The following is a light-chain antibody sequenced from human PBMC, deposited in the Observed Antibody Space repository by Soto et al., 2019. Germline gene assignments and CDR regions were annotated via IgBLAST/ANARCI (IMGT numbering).Light chain of an antibody. Sequence: QSALTQPASVAGSPGQSITISCTGTSSDVGGYNYVSWYQQHPGKAPKLMIFDVSNRPSGVSNRFSGSKSGNTASLTISGLQAEDEADYYCSSYTYSSIYVVFGGGTKLTVL. CDR1: SSDVGGYNY. CDR2: DVS. V-gene: IGLV2-14*01. CDR3: SSYTYSSIYVV. J-gene: IGLJ2*01.